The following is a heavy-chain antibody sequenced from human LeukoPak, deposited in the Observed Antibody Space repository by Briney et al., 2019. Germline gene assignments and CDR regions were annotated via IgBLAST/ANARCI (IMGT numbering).Heavy chain of an antibody. CDR3: ARVATTSSKWSLDY. D-gene: IGHD2-2*01. CDR2: INSDGSST. Sequence: GGSLRLSCAASGFTFSAYWMHWVRQSPGKGLVWVSRINSDGSSTDYADSVKGRFTISRDIAKSTLYLQMNSLRAEDTAVYYCARVATTSSKWSLDYWGQGTLVSVST. J-gene: IGHJ4*02. V-gene: IGHV3-74*01. CDR1: GFTFSAYW.